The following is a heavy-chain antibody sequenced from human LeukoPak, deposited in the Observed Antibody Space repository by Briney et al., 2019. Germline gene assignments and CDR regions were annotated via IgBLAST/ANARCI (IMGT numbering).Heavy chain of an antibody. D-gene: IGHD4-17*01. CDR3: AKARYGDYVAPVGGPFDY. CDR1: GFTFSSYA. J-gene: IGHJ4*02. V-gene: IGHV3-23*01. CDR2: ISGSGGST. Sequence: GGSLRLSCAASGFTFSSYAMSWVRQAPGKGREWVSAISGSGGSTYYADSVKGRFTISRDNSKTTLYLQMNSLRAEDTAVYYCAKARYGDYVAPVGGPFDYWGQGTLVTVSS.